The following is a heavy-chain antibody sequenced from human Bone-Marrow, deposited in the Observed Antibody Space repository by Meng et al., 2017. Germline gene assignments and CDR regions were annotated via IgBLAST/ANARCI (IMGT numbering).Heavy chain of an antibody. CDR3: ARASFHYYGSGSSIDY. V-gene: IGHV1-18*01. D-gene: IGHD3-10*01. Sequence: ASVKVSCKASGYTFTSYGISWVRQAPGQGLEWMGCISAYNGNTNYAQKLQGRVTMTTDTSTSTAYMELRSLRSDDTAVYYCARASFHYYGSGSSIDYWGQGTLVTVSS. CDR2: ISAYNGNT. J-gene: IGHJ4*02. CDR1: GYTFTSYG.